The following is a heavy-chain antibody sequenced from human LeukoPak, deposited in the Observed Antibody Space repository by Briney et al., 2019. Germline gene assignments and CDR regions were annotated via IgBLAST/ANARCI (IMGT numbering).Heavy chain of an antibody. CDR2: IIPIFGTA. CDR3: ARNGYCSGGSCYESDYYYMDV. Sequence: GASVKVSCKASGYTFASYDINWVRQAPGQGLEWMGGIIPIFGTANYAQKFQGRVTITADESTSTAYMELSSLSSEDTAVYYCARNGYCSGGSCYESDYYYMDVWGKGTTVTISS. CDR1: GYTFASYD. D-gene: IGHD2-15*01. V-gene: IGHV1-69*13. J-gene: IGHJ6*03.